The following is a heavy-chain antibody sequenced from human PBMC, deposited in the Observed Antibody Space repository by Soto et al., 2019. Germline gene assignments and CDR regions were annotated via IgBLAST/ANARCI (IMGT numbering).Heavy chain of an antibody. CDR2: IKQDGSEK. V-gene: IGHV3-7*01. CDR3: ARDGEDIVVVPAPGMDV. Sequence: GGSLRLSCAASGFTFSSYWMSWVRQAPGKGLEWVANIKQDGSEKYYVDSVKGRFTISRDNAKNSLYLQMNSLRAEDTAVYYCARDGEDIVVVPAPGMDVWGQGTTVTVPS. D-gene: IGHD2-2*01. J-gene: IGHJ6*02. CDR1: GFTFSSYW.